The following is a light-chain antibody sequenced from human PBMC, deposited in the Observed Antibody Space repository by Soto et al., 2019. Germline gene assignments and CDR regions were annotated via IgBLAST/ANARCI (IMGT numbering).Light chain of an antibody. V-gene: IGLV2-8*01. CDR2: EVN. Sequence: QSVLTQPPSASGSPGQSVAISCTGTSSDVGGYNDVSWYQQHPGKAPKLMIYEVNKRPSGVPDRFSGSESGNTASLTVSGLQAEDEADYYCSSYAGSSNVFGTGTKVTVL. CDR1: SSDVGGYND. CDR3: SSYAGSSNV. J-gene: IGLJ1*01.